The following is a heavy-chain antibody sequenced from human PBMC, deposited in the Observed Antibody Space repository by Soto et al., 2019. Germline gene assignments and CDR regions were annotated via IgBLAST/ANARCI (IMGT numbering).Heavy chain of an antibody. Sequence: SETLSLTCTVSGDSVISGDYYWTWIRQPPGKGLEWVGHIYFSGRTNYIPSLESRVTISLDTSKNQFSLKLTSVTAADTAVYYCARVPIDTYMIYWSDPWGQGTLVTVSS. CDR3: ARVPIDTYMIYWSDP. J-gene: IGHJ5*02. D-gene: IGHD3-16*01. CDR2: IYFSGRT. CDR1: GDSVISGDYY. V-gene: IGHV4-61*08.